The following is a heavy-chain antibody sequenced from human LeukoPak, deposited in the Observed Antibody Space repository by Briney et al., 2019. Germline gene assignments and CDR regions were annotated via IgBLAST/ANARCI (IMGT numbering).Heavy chain of an antibody. Sequence: PGGSLRLSCAASGFTVSSNYMSWVRQAPGKGLEWVSVIYSGGSTYYADSVKGRFTISRGNSKNTLYLQMNSLRAEDTAVYYCARDWGSTYYYDSSGSPGDYWGQGTLVTVSS. CDR2: IYSGGST. J-gene: IGHJ4*02. CDR1: GFTVSSNY. V-gene: IGHV3-66*02. CDR3: ARDWGSTYYYDSSGSPGDY. D-gene: IGHD3-22*01.